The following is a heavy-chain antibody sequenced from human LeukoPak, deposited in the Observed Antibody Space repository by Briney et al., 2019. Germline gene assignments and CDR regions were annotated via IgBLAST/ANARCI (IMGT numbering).Heavy chain of an antibody. CDR3: ASGIAARPGY. V-gene: IGHV4-39*01. CDR2: IYYSGST. CDR1: GGSISSSSYY. J-gene: IGHJ4*02. D-gene: IGHD6-6*01. Sequence: SETLSLTCTVSGGSISSSSYYWGWIRQPPGKGLEWIGSIYYSGSTYYNPSLKSRVTISVDTSKNQFSLKLSSVTAADTAVYYCASGIAARPGYWGQGTLVTVSS.